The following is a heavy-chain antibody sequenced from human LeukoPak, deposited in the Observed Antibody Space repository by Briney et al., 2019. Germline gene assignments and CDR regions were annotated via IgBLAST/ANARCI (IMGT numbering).Heavy chain of an antibody. CDR2: INHSGST. D-gene: IGHD6-13*01. Sequence: SETLSLTCAVYGGSFSGYYWSWIRQPPGKGLEWIGEINHSGSTNYNPSLKSRVTISVDTSKNQFSLKLSSVTAADTAVYYCARGTAASHYCYYYYMDVWGKVTTVTVSS. CDR3: ARGTAASHYCYYYYMDV. CDR1: GGSFSGYY. V-gene: IGHV4-34*01. J-gene: IGHJ6*03.